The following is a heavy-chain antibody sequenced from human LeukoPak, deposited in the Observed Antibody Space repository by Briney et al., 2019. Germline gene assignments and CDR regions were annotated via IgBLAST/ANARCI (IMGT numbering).Heavy chain of an antibody. Sequence: ASVKVSCKASGYTFSSYAINWVRQAPGQGLEWMGWISAYSGITAYAQKLQGRVTMTTDTSTSTAYMELSSLRSDDTAVYYCATETTAGTLDYWGQGTLVTVSS. V-gene: IGHV1-18*01. J-gene: IGHJ4*02. CDR1: GYTFSSYA. D-gene: IGHD6-13*01. CDR2: ISAYSGIT. CDR3: ATETTAGTLDY.